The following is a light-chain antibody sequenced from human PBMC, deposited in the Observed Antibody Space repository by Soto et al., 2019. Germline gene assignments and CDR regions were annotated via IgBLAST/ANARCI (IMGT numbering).Light chain of an antibody. V-gene: IGKV3D-15*01. Sequence: EIVMTQSPATLSVSPGERATLSCRASHSVTSKLAWYKQKPGQAPRLLIYDASTRATGIPARFSGSGSGTEFSLTISRLQSEDFAVYYCQHYDNWPPMYICGQGTKLEIK. J-gene: IGKJ2*01. CDR3: QHYDNWPPMYI. CDR2: DAS. CDR1: HSVTSK.